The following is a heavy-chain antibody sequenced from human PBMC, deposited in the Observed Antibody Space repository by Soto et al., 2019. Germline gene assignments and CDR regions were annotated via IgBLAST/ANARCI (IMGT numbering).Heavy chain of an antibody. CDR3: AKAFYDFWSGYSSFGFDY. CDR2: ISYDGSNK. CDR1: GFTFSSYG. D-gene: IGHD3-3*01. Sequence: PGGSLRLSCAASGFTFSSYGMHWVRQAPGKGLEWVAVISYDGSNKYYADSVKGRFTISRDNSKNTLYLQMNSLRAEDTAVYYCAKAFYDFWSGYSSFGFDYWGQGTLVTVSS. V-gene: IGHV3-30*18. J-gene: IGHJ4*02.